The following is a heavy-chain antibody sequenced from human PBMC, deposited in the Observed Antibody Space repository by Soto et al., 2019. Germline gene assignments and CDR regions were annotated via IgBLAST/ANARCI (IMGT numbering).Heavy chain of an antibody. CDR1: GFTFSSYS. V-gene: IGHV3-21*01. CDR2: ISSSSSYI. D-gene: IGHD4-17*01. CDR3: ARDERYTVTTTYYGMDV. J-gene: IGHJ6*02. Sequence: GGSLRLSCAASGFTFSSYSMNWVRQAPGKGLEWVSSISSSSSYIYYADSVKGRFTISRDNAKNSLYLQMNSLRAEDTAVYYCARDERYTVTTTYYGMDVWGQGTTVTVSS.